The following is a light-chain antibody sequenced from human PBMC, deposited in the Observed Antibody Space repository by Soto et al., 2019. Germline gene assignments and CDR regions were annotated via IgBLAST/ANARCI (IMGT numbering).Light chain of an antibody. Sequence: QSVLTQPSSVSASPGQKVTISCSGSSSNIGNNYVSWYQQLPGTAPKLLIYDNTNRPPGIPDRFSGSKSGTSATLGITGLQTGDEADYYCATWDNSLSAGVFGTGTKVTVL. CDR1: SSNIGNNY. CDR2: DNT. CDR3: ATWDNSLSAGV. J-gene: IGLJ1*01. V-gene: IGLV1-51*01.